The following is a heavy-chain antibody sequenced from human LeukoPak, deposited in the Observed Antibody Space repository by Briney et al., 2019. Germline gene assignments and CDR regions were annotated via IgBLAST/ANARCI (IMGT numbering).Heavy chain of an antibody. CDR3: AKSSRANSGYDSPFDY. D-gene: IGHD5-12*01. V-gene: IGHV3-21*04. J-gene: IGHJ4*02. Sequence: PGGSLRLSCAASGFTFSSYSMNWVRQAPGKGLEWASSISSNSSYIYYADSVKGRFTISRDNAKNSLYLQMNSLRAEDTAIYYCAKSSRANSGYDSPFDYWGQGTLVTVSS. CDR2: ISSNSSYI. CDR1: GFTFSSYS.